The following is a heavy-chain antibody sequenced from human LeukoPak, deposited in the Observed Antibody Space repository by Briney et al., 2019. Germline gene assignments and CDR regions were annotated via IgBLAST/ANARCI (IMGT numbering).Heavy chain of an antibody. CDR3: ARGYYYDSSGYYYVRPPEY. D-gene: IGHD3-22*01. V-gene: IGHV3-30*03. J-gene: IGHJ4*02. CDR1: GFSFNSYG. Sequence: PGRSLRLSCAASGFSFNSYGMHWVRQAPGKGLDWVAVISYDGSNKYYADSVKGRFTISRDNSKNTLYLQMNSLRAEDTAVYYCARGYYYDSSGYYYVRPPEYWGQGTLVTVSS. CDR2: ISYDGSNK.